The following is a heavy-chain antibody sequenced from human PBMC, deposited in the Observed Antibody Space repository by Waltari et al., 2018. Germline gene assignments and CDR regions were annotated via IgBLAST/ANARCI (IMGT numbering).Heavy chain of an antibody. CDR2: IHDTTST. Sequence: EVQLLESGGGLVQPGGSLRLSCAASGFTFRNYPLTWVRQSPGKGLEWVSVIHDTTSTFYADSVKGRFTISRDNSKNTVDLQMNSLKAEDTAVYYCARDYCDRTRCHGMDVWGQGTTVTVSS. V-gene: IGHV3-23*01. D-gene: IGHD3-22*01. CDR1: GFTFRNYP. J-gene: IGHJ6*02. CDR3: ARDYCDRTRCHGMDV.